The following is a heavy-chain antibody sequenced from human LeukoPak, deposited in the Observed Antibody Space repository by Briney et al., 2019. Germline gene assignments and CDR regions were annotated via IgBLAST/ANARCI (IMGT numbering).Heavy chain of an antibody. J-gene: IGHJ6*03. CDR3: AVSSSGYYMDV. V-gene: IGHV1-24*01. CDR1: GYTLTELS. CDR2: FDPEDGGT. D-gene: IGHD6-6*01. Sequence: ASVKVSCKVSGYTLTELSMHWVRQAPGKGLEWMGGFDPEDGGTIYAQKFQGRVTMTEDTSTDTAYMELSSLRSEDTAAYYCAVSSSGYYMDVWGKGTTVTVSS.